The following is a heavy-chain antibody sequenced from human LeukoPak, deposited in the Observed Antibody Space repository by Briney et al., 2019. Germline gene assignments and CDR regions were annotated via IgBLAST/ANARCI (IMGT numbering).Heavy chain of an antibody. CDR1: GFTFSSYS. J-gene: IGHJ4*02. V-gene: IGHV3-21*01. CDR2: ISSSSSYI. CDR3: AREYYYDSSGYYFDY. Sequence: GGSLRLSCAASGFTFSSYSMNWVRQAPGKGLEWVSSISSSSSYIYYADSVKGRCTISRDNAKNSLYLQMNSLRAEDTAVYYCAREYYYDSSGYYFDYWGQGTLVTVSS. D-gene: IGHD3-22*01.